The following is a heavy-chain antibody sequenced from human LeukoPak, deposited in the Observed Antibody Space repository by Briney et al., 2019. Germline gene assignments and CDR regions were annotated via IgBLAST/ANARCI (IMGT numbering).Heavy chain of an antibody. V-gene: IGHV4-59*01. J-gene: IGHJ4*02. CDR2: IYYSGST. CDR1: GGSISSCY. Sequence: PSETLSLTCTVSGGSISSCYWSWIRQPPGKGLEWIGYIYYSGSTNYNPSLKSRVTISVDTSKNQFSLKLSSATAADTAVYYCARARGQQPGEFDYWGQGTLVTVSS. D-gene: IGHD6-13*01. CDR3: ARARGQQPGEFDY.